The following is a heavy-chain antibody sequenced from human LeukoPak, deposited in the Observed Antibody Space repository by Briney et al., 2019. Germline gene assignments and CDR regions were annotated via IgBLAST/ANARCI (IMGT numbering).Heavy chain of an antibody. V-gene: IGHV3-33*01. Sequence: PGGSLRLSCAASGLSLSDYGMHWVRQAPGKGLEWVAVIWYDGSKKYYADSVKGRFTISRDESKHTLYLQMNSLRAEDTAVFYCARYSGTYSGFDYWGQGTLVTVSS. CDR2: IWYDGSKK. D-gene: IGHD1-26*01. CDR1: GLSLSDYG. J-gene: IGHJ4*02. CDR3: ARYSGTYSGFDY.